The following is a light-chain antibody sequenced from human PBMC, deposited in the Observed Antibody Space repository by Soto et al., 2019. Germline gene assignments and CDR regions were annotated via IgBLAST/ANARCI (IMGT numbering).Light chain of an antibody. V-gene: IGKV1-9*01. CDR2: SAS. CDR3: QQRSNWPSLT. Sequence: DILLTQSPSSLSASVGDRVTITCRASQGINTDLAWYQQKPGKAPKSLIYSASSLQRGVPSRFSGSGSGTEFTLTVSSLQPEDSAVYYCQQRSNWPSLTFGGGTKVDIK. CDR1: QGINTD. J-gene: IGKJ4*01.